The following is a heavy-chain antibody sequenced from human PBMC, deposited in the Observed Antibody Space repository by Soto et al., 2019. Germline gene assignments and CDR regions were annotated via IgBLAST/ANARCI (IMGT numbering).Heavy chain of an antibody. CDR2: ISGSGGST. V-gene: IGHV3-23*01. CDR3: AKDLFSSGSSLGYYYYGMDV. J-gene: IGHJ6*02. CDR1: GFTFSSYG. Sequence: GGSMRLSCAASGFTFSSYGMHWVRQAPGKGLEWVSAISGSGGSTYYADSVKGRFTISRDNSKNTLYLQMNSLRAEDTAVYYCAKDLFSSGSSLGYYYYGMDVWGQGTTVTVSS. D-gene: IGHD3-10*01.